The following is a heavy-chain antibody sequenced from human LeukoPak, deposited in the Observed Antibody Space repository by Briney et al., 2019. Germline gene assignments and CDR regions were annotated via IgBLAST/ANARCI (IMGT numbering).Heavy chain of an antibody. D-gene: IGHD2-2*01. CDR1: GFTFSSYS. CDR2: ISSSSSYI. Sequence: GGSLRLSCAASGFTFSSYSMNWVRQAPGKGLEWVSSISSSSSYIYYADSVKGRFTISRDNAENSLYLQMNSLRAEDTAVYYCAGGVGYCSSTSCRTLTYWGQGTLVTVSS. V-gene: IGHV3-21*01. CDR3: AGGVGYCSSTSCRTLTY. J-gene: IGHJ4*02.